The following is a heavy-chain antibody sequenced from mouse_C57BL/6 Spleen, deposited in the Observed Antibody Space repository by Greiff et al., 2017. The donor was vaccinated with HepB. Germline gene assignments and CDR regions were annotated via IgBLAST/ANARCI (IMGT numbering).Heavy chain of an antibody. D-gene: IGHD2-3*01. CDR3: ASDGYYSAMDY. CDR1: GYAFSSSW. CDR2: IYPGDGDT. Sequence: VQLQQSGPELVKPGASVKISCKASGYAFSSSWMNWVKQRPGKGLEWIGRIYPGDGDTNYNGKFKGKATLTADKSSSTAYMQLSSLTSEDSAVYFCASDGYYSAMDYWGQGTSVTVSS. V-gene: IGHV1-82*01. J-gene: IGHJ4*01.